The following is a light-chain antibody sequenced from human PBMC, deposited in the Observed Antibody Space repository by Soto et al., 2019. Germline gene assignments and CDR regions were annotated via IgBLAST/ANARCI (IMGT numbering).Light chain of an antibody. CDR2: DVG. CDR1: SSDVGGYNY. J-gene: IGLJ2*01. Sequence: QSVLTQPRSVSGSPGQSVTISCTGTSSDVGGYNYVSWYQQHPGKAPKLMIYDVGKRPSGVPDRFSGSKSDNTASLTISGLQAEDVGVYYCMQALQTPLTFGGGTK. CDR3: MQALQTPLT. V-gene: IGLV2-11*01.